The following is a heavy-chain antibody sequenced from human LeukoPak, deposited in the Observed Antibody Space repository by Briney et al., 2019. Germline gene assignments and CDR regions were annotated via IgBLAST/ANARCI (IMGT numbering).Heavy chain of an antibody. V-gene: IGHV1-18*01. CDR2: ISAYNGNT. Sequence: ASVKVSCKASGYTFTSYGISWVRQAPGQGLEWMGWISAYNGNTNYAQKLQGRVTMTTDTSTSTAYMELRSLRSDDTAVYYCARDGVWIQLLKNYYYYMDVWGKGTTVTISS. J-gene: IGHJ6*03. D-gene: IGHD5-18*01. CDR1: GYTFTSYG. CDR3: ARDGVWIQLLKNYYYYMDV.